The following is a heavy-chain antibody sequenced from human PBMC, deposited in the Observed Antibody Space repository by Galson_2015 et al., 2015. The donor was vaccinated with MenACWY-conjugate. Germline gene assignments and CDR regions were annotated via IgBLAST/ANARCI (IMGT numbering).Heavy chain of an antibody. D-gene: IGHD4-17*01. J-gene: IGHJ4*02. Sequence: SVKVSCKASGDSFNTYSFNWIRQAPGQGPEWLGGIIPVFHTTDYAQRFQGRLTITADESTSTVYKELSSLRSDDTAIYYCARPGGDYEQRTFFDYWGQGTLVTVSS. CDR3: ARPGGDYEQRTFFDY. CDR2: IIPVFHTT. CDR1: GDSFNTYS. V-gene: IGHV1-69*13.